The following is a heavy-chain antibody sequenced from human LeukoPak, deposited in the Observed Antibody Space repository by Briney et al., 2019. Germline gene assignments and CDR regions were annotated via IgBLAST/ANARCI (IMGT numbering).Heavy chain of an antibody. D-gene: IGHD1-26*01. Sequence: ASVKVSCMASGYTFTGYYMHWVRQAPGQGLEWMGWINPNSGGTNYAQKFQGRVTMTRDTSISTAYMEQSRLRSDDTAVYYCARDKSKWELLPGNWGQGTLVTVSS. CDR1: GYTFTGYY. J-gene: IGHJ4*02. CDR3: ARDKSKWELLPGN. V-gene: IGHV1-2*02. CDR2: INPNSGGT.